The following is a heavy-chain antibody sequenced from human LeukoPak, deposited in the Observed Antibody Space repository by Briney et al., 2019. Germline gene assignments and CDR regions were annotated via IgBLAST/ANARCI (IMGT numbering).Heavy chain of an antibody. CDR3: ARTAITTLFSWFDP. Sequence: ASVKVSCKASGYTFTSYDINWVRQATGQGLEWMGWMNPNSGNTGYAQKFQGKVTMTRNTSISTAYMELSSLRSEDTAVYYCARTAITTLFSWFDPWGQGTLVTVSS. CDR2: MNPNSGNT. J-gene: IGHJ5*02. CDR1: GYTFTSYD. D-gene: IGHD4-11*01. V-gene: IGHV1-8*01.